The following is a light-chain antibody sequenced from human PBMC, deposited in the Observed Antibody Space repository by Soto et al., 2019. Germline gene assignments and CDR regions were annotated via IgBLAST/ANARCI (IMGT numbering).Light chain of an antibody. J-gene: IGKJ1*01. Sequence: EIVMTQSPGTLSVSSGERATLSCRASQTIDTHLAWYQQKPGQAPRLLIFGASSRATGVPARFSGSGSGTEFSLTISSLAPEDFAVYYCQQSGDSQWTFGQGTKV. CDR1: QTIDTH. CDR3: QQSGDSQWT. V-gene: IGKV3-15*01. CDR2: GAS.